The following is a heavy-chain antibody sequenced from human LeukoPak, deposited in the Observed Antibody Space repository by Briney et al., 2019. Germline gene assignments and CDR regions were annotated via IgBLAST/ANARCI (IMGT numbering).Heavy chain of an antibody. J-gene: IGHJ4*02. CDR2: INSDGSLT. V-gene: IGHV3-74*01. Sequence: GGSLRLSCAASVLTSSIYRMHWVRQAPGKGLVWISRINSDGSLTSYADSVKGRFTISRDNSKNSLYLQMNSLRAEDTAVYYCAKYYSTSGSSGGRIFDYWGQGTLVTVSS. CDR3: AKYYSTSGSSGGRIFDY. CDR1: VLTSSIYR. D-gene: IGHD3-10*01.